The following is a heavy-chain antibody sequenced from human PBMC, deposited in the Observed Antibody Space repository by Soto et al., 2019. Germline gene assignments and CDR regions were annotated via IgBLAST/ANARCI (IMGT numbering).Heavy chain of an antibody. V-gene: IGHV3-23*01. CDR2: ISGSGGST. J-gene: IGHJ4*02. CDR3: AKGPKRYDY. Sequence: GGSLRLSCAASGFTFSSYAMSWVRQPPGKGLEWVSAISGSGGSTYYTDSEKGRFPRSRDNSKNTVYQQMNSLRAEDTAVYYCAKGPKRYDYWGQGTLVTVSS. CDR1: GFTFSSYA.